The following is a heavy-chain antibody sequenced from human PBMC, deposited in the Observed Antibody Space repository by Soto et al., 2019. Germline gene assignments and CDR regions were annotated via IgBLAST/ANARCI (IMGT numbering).Heavy chain of an antibody. J-gene: IGHJ6*02. CDR3: ASSIAARPNYYGMDV. Sequence: GESLKISCKGSGYSFTSYWIGWVRQMPGKGLEWMGIIYPGDSDTRYSPSFQGQVTISADKSISTAYLQWSSLKASDTAMYYCASSIAARPNYYGMDVWGQGTTVTSP. CDR2: IYPGDSDT. CDR1: GYSFTSYW. D-gene: IGHD6-6*01. V-gene: IGHV5-51*01.